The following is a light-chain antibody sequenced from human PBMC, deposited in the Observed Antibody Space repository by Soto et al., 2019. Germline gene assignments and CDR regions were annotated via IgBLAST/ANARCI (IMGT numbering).Light chain of an antibody. CDR3: CSYVTTPEI. Sequence: QSALTQPASVSGSPGQSITISCTGTSSDVGSYNLVSWYQQHPGKAPKLVIYDGNKRPSGVPDRFSGSNSGNTASLTISGLQAEDEADYYCCSYVTTPEIFGTGTKLTVL. CDR1: SSDVGSYNL. J-gene: IGLJ1*01. V-gene: IGLV2-23*01. CDR2: DGN.